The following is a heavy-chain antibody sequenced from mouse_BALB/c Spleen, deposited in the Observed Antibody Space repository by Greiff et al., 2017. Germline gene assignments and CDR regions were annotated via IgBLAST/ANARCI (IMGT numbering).Heavy chain of an antibody. J-gene: IGHJ4*01. Sequence: EVMLVESGGGLVQPGGSRKLSCAASGFTFSSFGMHWVRQAPEKGLEWVAYISSGSSTIYYADTVKGRFTISRDNPKNTLFLQMTSLRSEDTAMYYCARLRDWSMDYWGQGTSVTVSS. CDR1: GFTFSSFG. D-gene: IGHD3-3*01. V-gene: IGHV5-17*02. CDR2: ISSGSSTI. CDR3: ARLRDWSMDY.